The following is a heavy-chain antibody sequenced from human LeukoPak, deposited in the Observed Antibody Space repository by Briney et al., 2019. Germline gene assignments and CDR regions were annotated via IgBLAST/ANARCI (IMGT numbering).Heavy chain of an antibody. V-gene: IGHV4-39*07. Sequence: SETLSLTCAVSGGSISRGGYSWSWIRQPPGKGLEWIGSIYHSGSTYYNPSLKSRVTISVDTSKNQLSLKLSSVTAADTAVYYCAREVAGDGGDYWGQGTLVTVSS. CDR1: GGSISRGGYS. D-gene: IGHD6-19*01. J-gene: IGHJ4*02. CDR3: AREVAGDGGDY. CDR2: IYHSGST.